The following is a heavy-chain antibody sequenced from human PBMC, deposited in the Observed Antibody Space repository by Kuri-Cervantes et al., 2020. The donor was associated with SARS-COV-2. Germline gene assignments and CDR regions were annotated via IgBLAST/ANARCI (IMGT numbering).Heavy chain of an antibody. CDR3: ARGRATVTVIGAFDI. J-gene: IGHJ3*02. CDR1: GFTFSSYA. V-gene: IGHV3-33*08. CDR2: IWFDGSNE. D-gene: IGHD4-17*01. Sequence: GGSLRLSCAASGFTFSSYAMSWVRQAPGKGLEWVAVIWFDGSNEYYADSVKGRFTISRDNSKDTVYLQMNSLRAEDTAVYYCARGRATVTVIGAFDIWGQGTMVTVSS.